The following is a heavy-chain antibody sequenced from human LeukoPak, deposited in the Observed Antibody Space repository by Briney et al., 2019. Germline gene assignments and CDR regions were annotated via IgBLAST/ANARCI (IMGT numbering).Heavy chain of an antibody. CDR3: ARDRHTAMVYYYYYMDV. D-gene: IGHD5-18*01. CDR2: ISPSSHYI. V-gene: IGHV3-21*04. J-gene: IGHJ6*03. CDR1: GFTFSNYS. Sequence: GGSLKLSCAGSGFTFSNYSINWVRQAPGKGLEWVSSISPSSHYIYYADSVRGRFTISRDNARNSLYLQMNSLRDEDTAVYYCARDRHTAMVYYYYYMDVWGTGTTVTVSS.